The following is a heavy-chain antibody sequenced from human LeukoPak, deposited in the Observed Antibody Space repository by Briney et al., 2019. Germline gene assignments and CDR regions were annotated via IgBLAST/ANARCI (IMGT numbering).Heavy chain of an antibody. CDR1: GGSLSNYY. V-gene: IGHV4-4*07. Sequence: PSETLSLTCTVSGGSLSNYYWSWIRQPAGKGLEWIGRIYISGTTNYNPSLKSRVTMSADTSKNQFSLKLSSVTAADTAVYYCARGTFGSYRNFFDYWGQGTLVTVSS. CDR3: ARGTFGSYRNFFDY. J-gene: IGHJ4*02. CDR2: IYISGTT. D-gene: IGHD1-26*01.